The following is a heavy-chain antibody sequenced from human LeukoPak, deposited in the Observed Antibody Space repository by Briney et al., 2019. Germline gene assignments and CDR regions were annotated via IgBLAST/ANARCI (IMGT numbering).Heavy chain of an antibody. V-gene: IGHV3-23*01. Sequence: GGSLRLSCVGSGFTFSDKWMSWVRQAPGKGLEWVSAISGSGGSTYYADSVKGRFTISRDNSKNTLYLQMNSLRAEDTAVYYCAKGTLHAYDSSGYLDYWGQGTLVTVSS. CDR2: ISGSGGST. CDR1: GFTFSDKW. J-gene: IGHJ4*02. D-gene: IGHD3-22*01. CDR3: AKGTLHAYDSSGYLDY.